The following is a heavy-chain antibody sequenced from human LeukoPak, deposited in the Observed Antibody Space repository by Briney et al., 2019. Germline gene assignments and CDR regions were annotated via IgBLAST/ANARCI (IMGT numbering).Heavy chain of an antibody. Sequence: SETLSLTCTVSGGSISSGNYYWSWIRQPAGKGLEWIGEINHSGSTNYNPSLKSRVTISVDTSKNQFSLKLSSVTAADTAVYYCARPLAYCGGDCYTPDAFDIWGQGTMVTVSS. D-gene: IGHD2-21*02. CDR2: INHSGST. V-gene: IGHV4-61*10. CDR3: ARPLAYCGGDCYTPDAFDI. J-gene: IGHJ3*02. CDR1: GGSISSGNYY.